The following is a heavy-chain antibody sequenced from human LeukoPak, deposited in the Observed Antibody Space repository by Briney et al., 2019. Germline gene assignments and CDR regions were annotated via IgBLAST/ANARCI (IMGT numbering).Heavy chain of an antibody. J-gene: IGHJ6*04. D-gene: IGHD3-3*01. CDR1: GGSISSGAYY. V-gene: IGHV4-30-4*08. CDR2: IYYSGST. CDR3: ARVPPDDFWNVDV. Sequence: PSETLSLTCTVSGGSISSGAYYWSWIRQPPGKGLEWIGYIYYSGSTYYNPSLKSRVTISVDTSKNQFSLKLSSVTAADTAVYYCARVPPDDFWNVDVWGKGTTVTVSS.